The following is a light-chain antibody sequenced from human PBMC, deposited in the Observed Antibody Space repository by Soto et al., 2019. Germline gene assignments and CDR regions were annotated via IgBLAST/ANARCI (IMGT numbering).Light chain of an antibody. CDR1: SRDVGIYNL. V-gene: IGLV2-14*02. Sequence: QSVLTQPASVSGSPGQSITISCTGTSRDVGIYNLVSWYQQHPGKAPKLMVYEGTKRPSGVSNRFSGSKSGNTASLTISGLQAEDEADYYCSSYTSRSTLVFGTGTKLTVL. CDR2: EGT. J-gene: IGLJ1*01. CDR3: SSYTSRSTLV.